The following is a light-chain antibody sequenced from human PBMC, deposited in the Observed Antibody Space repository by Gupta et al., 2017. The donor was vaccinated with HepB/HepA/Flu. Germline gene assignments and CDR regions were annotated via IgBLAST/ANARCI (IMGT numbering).Light chain of an antibody. Sequence: YSRATLSLSPGERATLSCRASQSVSSYLAWYQQKPGQAPRLLIYDASNRATGIPARFSGSGSGTDFTLTISSLEPEDFAVYYCQQRSNWPPWTFGQGTKVEIK. J-gene: IGKJ1*01. CDR3: QQRSNWPPWT. CDR1: QSVSSY. V-gene: IGKV3-11*01. CDR2: DAS.